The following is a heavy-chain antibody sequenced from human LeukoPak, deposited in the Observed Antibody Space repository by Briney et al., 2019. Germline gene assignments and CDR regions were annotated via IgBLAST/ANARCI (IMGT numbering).Heavy chain of an antibody. CDR2: ISGSGCST. Sequence: PGGSLRLSCAASGFTFSSYAMSWVRQAPGKGLDWVSAISGSGCSTYYADSVKGRFTISRDNSKNTLYLQMNSLRAEDTAVYYCAKIAGDYDYVWGSYRYSPADYWGQGTLVTVSS. CDR1: GFTFSSYA. V-gene: IGHV3-23*01. J-gene: IGHJ4*02. CDR3: AKIAGDYDYVWGSYRYSPADY. D-gene: IGHD3-16*02.